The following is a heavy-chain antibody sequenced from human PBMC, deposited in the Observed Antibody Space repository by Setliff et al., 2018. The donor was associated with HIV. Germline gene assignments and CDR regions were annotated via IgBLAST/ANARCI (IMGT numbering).Heavy chain of an antibody. Sequence: PGGSLRLSCSASGFTFNKFAIHWFRQAPGKGLEYISAISGDGLITYYTDSLKGRFTISRDNSRNRVSLYMSSLRSEDTAVYYCVKDSLPWDSRGTFDYWGQGTLVTVSS. D-gene: IGHD3-16*01. CDR2: ISGDGLIT. J-gene: IGHJ4*02. V-gene: IGHV3-64D*09. CDR1: GFTFNKFA. CDR3: VKDSLPWDSRGTFDY.